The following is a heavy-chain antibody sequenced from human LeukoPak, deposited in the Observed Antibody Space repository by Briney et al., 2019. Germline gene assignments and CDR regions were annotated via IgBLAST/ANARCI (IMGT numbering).Heavy chain of an antibody. CDR2: ISGSCGST. CDR1: GFTFSSYA. V-gene: IGHV3-23*01. CDR3: AKSRSNCSSTSCYTLPYYYYGMDV. J-gene: IGHJ6*02. Sequence: GGSLRLSCAASGFTFSSYAMSWVRQAPGKGLEGVSAISGSCGSTYYADSVKGRFTISRDNSKNTLYLQMNSLRAEDTAVYYCAKSRSNCSSTSCYTLPYYYYGMDVWGQGTTVTVSS. D-gene: IGHD2-2*02.